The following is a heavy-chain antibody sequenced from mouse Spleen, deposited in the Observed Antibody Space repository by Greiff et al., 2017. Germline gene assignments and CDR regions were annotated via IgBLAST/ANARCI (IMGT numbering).Heavy chain of an antibody. V-gene: IGHV5-6-2*01. Sequence: DVRLVESGGGLVKPGGSLKLSCAASGFTFSSYAMSWVRQTPEKRLEWVAAINSNGGSTYYPDTVKDRFTIPRDNAKNTLYLQMSSLRSEDTALYYCASYSYDGWFAYWGQGTLVTVSA. J-gene: IGHJ3*01. CDR2: INSNGGST. D-gene: IGHD2-12*01. CDR1: GFTFSSYA. CDR3: ASYSYDGWFAY.